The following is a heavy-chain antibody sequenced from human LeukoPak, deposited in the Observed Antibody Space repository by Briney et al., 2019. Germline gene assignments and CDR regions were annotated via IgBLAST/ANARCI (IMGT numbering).Heavy chain of an antibody. CDR2: ISWDGGST. J-gene: IGHJ6*03. CDR1: GFTFDDYA. V-gene: IGHV3-43D*03. CDR3: AKGRGYSYGTTPAGVCPFCYMDV. Sequence: GSLRLSCAAPGFTFDDYAMHWVRQAPGKGLEWVSLISWDGGSTYYADSVKGRFTISRDNSKNSLYLQMNSLRAEDTALYYCAKGRGYSYGTTPAGVCPFCYMDVWGKGTTVTVSS. D-gene: IGHD5-18*01.